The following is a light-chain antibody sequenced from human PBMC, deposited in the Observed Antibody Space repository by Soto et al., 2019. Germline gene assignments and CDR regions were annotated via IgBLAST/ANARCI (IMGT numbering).Light chain of an antibody. Sequence: EIVLTQSPGTLSLSPGERATLSCRASQSVSSSYLAWHQQKPGQAPRLLIYDASNRAADIPDRFSGSGSGTVFTLTISRLEPEDCAVYCCQQYCSSPVTFGQGTKLEIK. CDR3: QQYCSSPVT. J-gene: IGKJ2*01. CDR1: QSVSSSY. V-gene: IGKV3-20*01. CDR2: DAS.